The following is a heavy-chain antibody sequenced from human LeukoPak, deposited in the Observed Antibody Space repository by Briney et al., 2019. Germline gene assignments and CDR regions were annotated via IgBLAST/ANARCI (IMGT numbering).Heavy chain of an antibody. D-gene: IGHD3-16*01. CDR2: TKGDGSST. J-gene: IGHJ4*02. CDR3: ARGGGGLGY. CDR1: GFTFSSFW. V-gene: IGHV3-74*01. Sequence: GGSLRLSCAASGFTFSSFWMHWVRQAPGKGLEWVSSTKGDGSSTNYADSVKGRFTISRDNAKNTLYLQMNSLRAEDTAVYYCARGGGGLGYWGQGTLVTVSS.